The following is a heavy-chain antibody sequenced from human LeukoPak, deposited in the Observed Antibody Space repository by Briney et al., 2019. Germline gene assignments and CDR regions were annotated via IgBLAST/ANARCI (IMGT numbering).Heavy chain of an antibody. CDR3: AKASHLLVSLDY. Sequence: GGSLRLSCVASGFNFNSYGMTWVRQAPGKGLEWVSSISGSGGSTYYADSVKGRFTISRDNSKNTLYLQMNSLRAEDTAVYYCAKASHLLVSLDYWGQGTLVTVSS. CDR1: GFNFNSYG. J-gene: IGHJ4*02. CDR2: ISGSGGST. D-gene: IGHD2-8*02. V-gene: IGHV3-23*01.